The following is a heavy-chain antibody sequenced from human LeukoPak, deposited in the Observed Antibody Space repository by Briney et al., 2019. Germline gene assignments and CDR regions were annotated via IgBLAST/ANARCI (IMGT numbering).Heavy chain of an antibody. CDR2: ISSNGGST. CDR3: VARGSVAGIYYYGMDV. V-gene: IGHV3-64D*09. J-gene: IGHJ6*02. Sequence: GGSLRLSCSASGFTFSSYAMHWVRQAPGKGLEYVSAISSNGGSTYYADSVKGRFTISRDNSKNTLYLQMSSLRAEDTAVYYCVARGSVAGIYYYGMDVWAKGPRSPSP. CDR1: GFTFSSYA. D-gene: IGHD6-19*01.